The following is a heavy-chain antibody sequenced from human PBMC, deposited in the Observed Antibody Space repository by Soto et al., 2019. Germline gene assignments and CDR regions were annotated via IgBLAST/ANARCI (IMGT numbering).Heavy chain of an antibody. V-gene: IGHV1-69*13. D-gene: IGHD3-10*01. CDR2: IIPIFGTA. J-gene: IGHJ6*02. CDR3: ARDSFHYYGSGSYSVRRDYYGMDV. Sequence: SVKVSCKASGGTFSSYAISWVRQAPGQGLEWMGGIIPIFGTANYAQKFQGRVTITADESTSTAYMELSSLRSEDTAVYYCARDSFHYYGSGSYSVRRDYYGMDVWGQGTTVTVSS. CDR1: GGTFSSYA.